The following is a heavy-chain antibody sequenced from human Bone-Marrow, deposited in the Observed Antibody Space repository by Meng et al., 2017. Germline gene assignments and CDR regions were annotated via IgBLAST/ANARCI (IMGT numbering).Heavy chain of an antibody. J-gene: IGHJ4*02. Sequence: VQMLGPVQVLAKPSGPLSLPAGSSGGPVIFGYWWPWVRQPSGKGLEWIGEFHHSGTTNYNPSLRSRVTISVDTSKNQFSLRLTPVTAADTAVYYCAASPGWWRIDSWGQGTLVTVSS. D-gene: IGHD6-19*01. CDR3: AASPGWWRIDS. V-gene: IGHV4-4*02. CDR2: FHHSGTT. CDR1: GGPVIFGYW.